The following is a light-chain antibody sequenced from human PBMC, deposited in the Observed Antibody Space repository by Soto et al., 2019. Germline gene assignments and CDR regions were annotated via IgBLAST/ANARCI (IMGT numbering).Light chain of an antibody. V-gene: IGKV3D-20*02. CDR1: QSVSNSY. J-gene: IGKJ5*01. CDR3: QQRSNWPPSIT. Sequence: EIVFTQSPGSLSLSQGERATLSCRASQSVSNSYVAWYQQIPGQAPRLLIYGASNRATGIPDRFSASGSGTDFSLTISSLEPEDFAIYYCQQRSNWPPSITFGQGTRLEIK. CDR2: GAS.